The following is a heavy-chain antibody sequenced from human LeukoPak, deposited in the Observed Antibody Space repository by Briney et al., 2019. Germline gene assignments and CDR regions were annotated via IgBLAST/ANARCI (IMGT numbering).Heavy chain of an antibody. CDR2: IWYDGNNK. J-gene: IGHJ4*02. Sequence: GGSLRLSCAASGFSFSTYGMHWVRQAPGKGLEWVAVIWYDGNNKYYGDSVKGRFTISRDNSKRTLYLQMNSLTADDTAVYYCAKDGSWSCTDWGQGTLVTVSS. CDR3: AKDGSWSCTD. D-gene: IGHD2-8*02. V-gene: IGHV3-30*02. CDR1: GFSFSTYG.